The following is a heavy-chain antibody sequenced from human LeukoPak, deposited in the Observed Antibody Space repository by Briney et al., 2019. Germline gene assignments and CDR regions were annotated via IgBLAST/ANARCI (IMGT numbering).Heavy chain of an antibody. Sequence: GGSLRLSCAASGFRFNTYWMSWVRQAPGKGLEWVSYISSSGSTIYYADSVKGRFTISRDNAKNSLYLQMNSLRAEDTAVYYCARDEIQNDYYFDYWGQGTLVTVSS. V-gene: IGHV3-48*04. CDR1: GFRFNTYW. J-gene: IGHJ4*02. CDR2: ISSSGSTI. CDR3: ARDEIQNDYYFDY. D-gene: IGHD1-1*01.